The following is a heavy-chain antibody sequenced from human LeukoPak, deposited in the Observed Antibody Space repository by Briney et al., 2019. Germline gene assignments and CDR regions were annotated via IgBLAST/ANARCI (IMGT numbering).Heavy chain of an antibody. Sequence: PGGSLRLSCAASGFTFSDYYMSWIRQAPGKGLEWVSYISSSGSTIYYADSVKGRSTISRDNAKNSLYLQMNSLRAEDTAVYYCARLRSSSFYYYYMDVWGKGTTVTVSS. J-gene: IGHJ6*03. CDR1: GFTFSDYY. V-gene: IGHV3-11*01. CDR3: ARLRSSSFYYYYMDV. CDR2: ISSSGSTI. D-gene: IGHD6-6*01.